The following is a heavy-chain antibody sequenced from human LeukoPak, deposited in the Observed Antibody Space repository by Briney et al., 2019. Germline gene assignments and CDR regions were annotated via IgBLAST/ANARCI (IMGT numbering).Heavy chain of an antibody. V-gene: IGHV4-34*01. D-gene: IGHD2-2*01. CDR1: GGSFSGYY. J-gene: IGHJ4*02. Sequence: PSETLSLTCAVYGGSFSGYYWSWIRQPPGKGLEWIGEINHSGSTNYNPSLKSRVTISVDTSKNQFSLKLSSVTAADTAVYYCASRGRVVVPAAISYFDYWGQGTLVTVSS. CDR3: ASRGRVVVPAAISYFDY. CDR2: INHSGST.